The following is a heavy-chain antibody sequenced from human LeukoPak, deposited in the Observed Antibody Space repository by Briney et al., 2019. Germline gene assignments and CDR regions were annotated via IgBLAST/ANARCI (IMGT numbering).Heavy chain of an antibody. V-gene: IGHV3-33*06. CDR1: GLTFSTYG. CDR3: AKDTTGGWSGYFDS. J-gene: IGHJ4*02. D-gene: IGHD6-19*01. Sequence: PGRSLRLSCAASGLTFSTYGVHWVRQAPGKGLEWAAVIWHDGSSEFYADSVKGRFSISRDDSKSTVSLQMNSLRAEDTALYYCAKDTTGGWSGYFDSWGQGILVTVSS. CDR2: IWHDGSSE.